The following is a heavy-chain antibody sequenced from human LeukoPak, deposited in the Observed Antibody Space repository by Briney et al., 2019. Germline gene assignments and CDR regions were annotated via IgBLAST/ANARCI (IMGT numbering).Heavy chain of an antibody. Sequence: ASVKVSCKASGYTFTGYYLHWVRLAPGQGLEWMGWINAKSGGTDYPQKFQGSVTMTRDTSINTAYMELSRLRSDDTAVYYCARVGSPGIATWVYWGQGTLVTVSS. V-gene: IGHV1-2*02. CDR2: INAKSGGT. CDR3: ARVGSPGIATWVY. D-gene: IGHD6-13*01. J-gene: IGHJ4*02. CDR1: GYTFTGYY.